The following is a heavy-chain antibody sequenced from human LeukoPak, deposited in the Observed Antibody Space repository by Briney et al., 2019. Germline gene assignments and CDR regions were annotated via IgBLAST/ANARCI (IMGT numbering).Heavy chain of an antibody. Sequence: SETLSLTCTVSGGSISSYYWSWIRQPPGKGLEWIGYIYYSGSTNYNPSLKSRVTISVDTSKNQFSLKLSSVTAADTAVYYCARPHYGSGSYSFLGYYYYYMDVWGKGTTVTVSS. J-gene: IGHJ6*03. CDR1: GGSISSYY. CDR2: IYYSGST. V-gene: IGHV4-59*12. CDR3: ARPHYGSGSYSFLGYYYYYMDV. D-gene: IGHD3-10*01.